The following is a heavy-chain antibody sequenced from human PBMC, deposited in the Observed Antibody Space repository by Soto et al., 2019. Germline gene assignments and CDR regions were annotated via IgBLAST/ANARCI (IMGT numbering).Heavy chain of an antibody. Sequence: SETLSLTCTVSGGSISSGGYYWSWIRQHPGKGLEWIGYIYYSGSTYYNPSLKSRVTISVDTSKNQFSLKLSSVTAADTAVYYWARDRIVATTNYYYGMDVWGQGTTVTVSS. CDR1: GGSISSGGYY. J-gene: IGHJ6*02. V-gene: IGHV4-31*03. CDR3: ARDRIVATTNYYYGMDV. CDR2: IYYSGST. D-gene: IGHD5-12*01.